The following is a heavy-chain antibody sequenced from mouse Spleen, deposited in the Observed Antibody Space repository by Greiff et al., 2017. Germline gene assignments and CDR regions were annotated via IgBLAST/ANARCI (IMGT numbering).Heavy chain of an antibody. CDR3: ARDRWGTGTDYFDY. V-gene: IGHV5-4*01. J-gene: IGHJ2*01. D-gene: IGHD4-1*01. CDR2: ISDGGSYT. CDR1: GFTFSSYA. Sequence: EVKVVESGGGLVKPGGSLKLSCAASGFTFSSYAMSWVRQTPEKRLEWVATISDGGSYTYYPDNVKGRFTISRDNAKNNLYLQMSHLKSEDTAMYYCARDRWGTGTDYFDYWGQGTTLTVSS.